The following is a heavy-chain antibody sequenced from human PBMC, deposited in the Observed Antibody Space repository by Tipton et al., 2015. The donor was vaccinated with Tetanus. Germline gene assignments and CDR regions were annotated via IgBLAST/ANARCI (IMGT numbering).Heavy chain of an antibody. CDR2: ISAYNGDA. D-gene: IGHD3-16*01. Sequence: QLVQSGGEVKKPGASVKVSCRASGYTFTSYGITWVRQAPGQGLEWMGWISAYNGDANYAQQLQGRVTMTTDKSTSTTYMELRSLRSDDTAVYYCAHMEGEGDLDGMDVWGQGTTVTVSS. J-gene: IGHJ6*02. V-gene: IGHV1-18*01. CDR3: AHMEGEGDLDGMDV. CDR1: GYTFTSYG.